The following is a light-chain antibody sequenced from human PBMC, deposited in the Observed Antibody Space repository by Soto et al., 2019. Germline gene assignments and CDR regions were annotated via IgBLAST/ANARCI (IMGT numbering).Light chain of an antibody. CDR2: DAS. CDR3: QQYNSYSPNT. Sequence: DIQMTQSPSTLSASVGDRVTITCRASQSISSWLAWYQQKPGKAPKLLIYDASSLESGVPSRFSGSASGTEFTLTISSLQPDDFATYYCQQYNSYSPNTFGQGTKLEIK. J-gene: IGKJ2*01. CDR1: QSISSW. V-gene: IGKV1-5*01.